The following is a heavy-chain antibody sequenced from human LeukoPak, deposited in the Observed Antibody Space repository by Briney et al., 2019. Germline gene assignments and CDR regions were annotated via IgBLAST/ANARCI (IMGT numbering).Heavy chain of an antibody. CDR2: IYYSGST. J-gene: IGHJ4*02. D-gene: IGHD6-13*01. Sequence: SETLSLTCTVSGGSISSSSYYWGWIRQPPGKGLEWIGSIYYSGSTYYDPSLKSRVTISVDTSKNQFSLKLSSVTAADTAVYYCARGYSSSWYLFSYWGQGTLVTVSS. CDR1: GGSISSSSYY. CDR3: ARGYSSSWYLFSY. V-gene: IGHV4-39*01.